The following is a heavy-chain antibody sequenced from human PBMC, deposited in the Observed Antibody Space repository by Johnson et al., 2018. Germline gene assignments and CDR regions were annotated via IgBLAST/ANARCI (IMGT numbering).Heavy chain of an antibody. CDR1: GFMFDDYG. CDR2: INSDGRGT. D-gene: IGHD5-12*01. CDR3: ARGSIRIVATIKPSGDV. Sequence: VQLVQSGGGVVRPGGSLRLSCAASGFMFDDYGMSWVRQGPGKGLVWVSRINSDGRGTTYADSVKGRFTISRDNAKNSLYLQMNSLRAEDTAVYYCARGSIRIVATIKPSGDVWGQGTTVTVSS. J-gene: IGHJ6*02. V-gene: IGHV3-20*04.